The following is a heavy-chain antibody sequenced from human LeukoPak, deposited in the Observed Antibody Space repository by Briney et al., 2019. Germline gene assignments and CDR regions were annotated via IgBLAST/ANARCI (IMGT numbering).Heavy chain of an antibody. V-gene: IGHV4-59*01. Sequence: PSETLSLTCTVSGGSISSYYWSWIRQPPGKGLEWIGYIYYSGSTNYNPSLKGRVTISVDTSKNQFSLKLSSVTAADTAVYYCARDRGSRTSSGWYYFDYWGQGTLVTVSS. J-gene: IGHJ4*02. CDR3: ARDRGSRTSSGWYYFDY. D-gene: IGHD6-19*01. CDR2: IYYSGST. CDR1: GGSISSYY.